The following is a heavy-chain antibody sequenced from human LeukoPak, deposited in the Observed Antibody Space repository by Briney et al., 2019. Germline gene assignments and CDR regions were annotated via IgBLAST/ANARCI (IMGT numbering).Heavy chain of an antibody. CDR2: TYYSGST. D-gene: IGHD1-26*01. Sequence: SETLSLTCTVSGGSISSYYWSWIRQPPGKGLEWIGYTYYSGSTNYNPSLKSRVTISVDTSKNQFSLKLSTVTAADTAVYYCARMESSGSAIDYWGQGTLVTVSS. CDR1: GGSISSYY. J-gene: IGHJ4*02. V-gene: IGHV4-59*01. CDR3: ARMESSGSAIDY.